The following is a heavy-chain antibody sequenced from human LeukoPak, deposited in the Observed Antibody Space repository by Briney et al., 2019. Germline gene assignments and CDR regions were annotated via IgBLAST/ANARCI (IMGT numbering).Heavy chain of an antibody. J-gene: IGHJ4*02. V-gene: IGHV3-30*18. D-gene: IGHD3-22*01. CDR1: GFTFSSYG. CDR2: ISYDGSNK. Sequence: GGSLRLSCAASGFTFSSYGMHWVRQAPGKGLEWVAVISYDGSNKYYTDSVKGRFTISRDNSKNTLYLQMNSLRAEDTAVYYCAKDNGYYYDSSAFHYWGQGTLVTVSS. CDR3: AKDNGYYYDSSAFHY.